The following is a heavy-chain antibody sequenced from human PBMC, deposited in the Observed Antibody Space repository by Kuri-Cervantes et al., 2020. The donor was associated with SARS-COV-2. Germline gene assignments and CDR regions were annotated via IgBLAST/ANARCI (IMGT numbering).Heavy chain of an antibody. CDR3: AREMATIFSYDY. V-gene: IGHV3-20*04. J-gene: IGHJ4*02. Sequence: GGSLRLSCGASGFTFDDYGMSWVRQAPGKGLEWVSGINWNGGSTGYADSVKGRFTISRGNAKNSLYLQMNSLRAEDTALYYCAREMATIFSYDYWGQGTLVTVSS. D-gene: IGHD5-24*01. CDR1: GFTFDDYG. CDR2: INWNGGST.